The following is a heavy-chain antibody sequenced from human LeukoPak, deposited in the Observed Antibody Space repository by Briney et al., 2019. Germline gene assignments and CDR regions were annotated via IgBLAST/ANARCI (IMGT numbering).Heavy chain of an antibody. CDR1: GGSFSGYY. CDR3: ARDHRSGSYYNRQGRFDP. J-gene: IGHJ5*02. CDR2: INHSGST. V-gene: IGHV4-34*01. D-gene: IGHD3-10*01. Sequence: SETLTLTCAVYGGSFSGYYWSWIRQPPGKGLEWIGEINHSGSTNYNPSLKSRVTISVDTSKNQFSLKLSSVTAADTAVYYCARDHRSGSYYNRQGRFDPWGQGTLVTVSS.